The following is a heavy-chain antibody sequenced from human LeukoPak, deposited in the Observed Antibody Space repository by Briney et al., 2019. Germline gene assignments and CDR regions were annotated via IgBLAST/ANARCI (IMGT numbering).Heavy chain of an antibody. V-gene: IGHV4-34*01. J-gene: IGHJ4*02. D-gene: IGHD3-10*01. CDR2: INHSGST. CDR1: GGSFSGYY. Sequence: SEILSLTCAVYGGSFSGYYWSWIRQPPGKGLEWIGEINHSGSTNYNPSLKSRVTISVDTSKNQFSLKLSSVTAADTAVYYCARAPMVRGRTAADYWGQGTLVTVSS. CDR3: ARAPMVRGRTAADY.